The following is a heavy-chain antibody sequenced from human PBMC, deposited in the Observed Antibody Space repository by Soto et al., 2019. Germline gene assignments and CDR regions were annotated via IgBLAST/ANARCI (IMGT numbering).Heavy chain of an antibody. CDR3: ARHIVSSSNWFDP. V-gene: IGHV5-51*01. CDR1: GYSFTSYW. J-gene: IGHJ5*02. D-gene: IGHD2-15*01. CDR2: IYPGDSDT. Sequence: GESLKISCKGSGYSFTSYWIGWVRQMPGKGLEWIGIIYPGDSDTRYSPSFQGQVTISADKSISTAYLQLSSLKASDTAMYYCARHIVSSSNWFDPWGQGTLVTVSS.